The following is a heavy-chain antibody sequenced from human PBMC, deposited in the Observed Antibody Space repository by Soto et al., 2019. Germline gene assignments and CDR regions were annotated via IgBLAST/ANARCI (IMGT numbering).Heavy chain of an antibody. D-gene: IGHD3-9*01. Sequence: SETLSLTCTVSGDSLRSSYHYWGWIRQSPGKGLEWIGSIYYTGNTYYNPSLKSRVSISVDMATNEISLRLRAESVADTAVYYCVRVEMYEGEFTPNFERWGQGALVTVSS. CDR3: VRVEMYEGEFTPNFER. CDR2: IYYTGNT. J-gene: IGHJ4*02. CDR1: GDSLRSSYHY. V-gene: IGHV4-39*01.